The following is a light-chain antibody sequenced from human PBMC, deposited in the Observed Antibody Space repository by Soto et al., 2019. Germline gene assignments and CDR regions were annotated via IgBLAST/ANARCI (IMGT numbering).Light chain of an antibody. Sequence: EIVLTQSPATLSLSPGERATLSCRASQSVSSYLAWYQQNPDQAPRLLIYDASNRATGIPARFSGSGSGTDFTLTISSLEPEDFAVYYCQPRSNWPPITFGQGTRLEIK. J-gene: IGKJ5*01. V-gene: IGKV3-11*01. CDR2: DAS. CDR3: QPRSNWPPIT. CDR1: QSVSSY.